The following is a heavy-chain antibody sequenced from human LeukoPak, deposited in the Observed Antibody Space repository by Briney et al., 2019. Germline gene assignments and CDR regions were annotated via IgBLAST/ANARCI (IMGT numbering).Heavy chain of an antibody. CDR3: AKQEDYYDSSGLSS. V-gene: IGHV3-33*06. J-gene: IGHJ5*02. D-gene: IGHD3-22*01. Sequence: GGSLRLSCAASGFTFSSYSMNLVRQAPGKGLEWVAVIWYDGSNKYYADSVKGRFTISRDNSKNTLYLQMNSLRAEDTAVYYCAKQEDYYDSSGLSSWGQGTLVTVSS. CDR1: GFTFSSYS. CDR2: IWYDGSNK.